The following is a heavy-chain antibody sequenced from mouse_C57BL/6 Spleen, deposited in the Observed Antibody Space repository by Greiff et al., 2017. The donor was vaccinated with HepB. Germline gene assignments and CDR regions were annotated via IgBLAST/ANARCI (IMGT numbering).Heavy chain of an antibody. CDR2: IHPNSGST. D-gene: IGHD2-3*01. CDR1: GYTFTSYW. J-gene: IGHJ4*01. Sequence: QVQLQQPGAELVKPGASVKLSCKASGYTFTSYWMHWVKQRPGQGLEWIGMIHPNSGSTNYNEKFKSKATLTVDKSSSTAYMQLSSLTSEDSAVYYCARDRDGYSYAMDYWGQGTSVTVSS. V-gene: IGHV1-64*01. CDR3: ARDRDGYSYAMDY.